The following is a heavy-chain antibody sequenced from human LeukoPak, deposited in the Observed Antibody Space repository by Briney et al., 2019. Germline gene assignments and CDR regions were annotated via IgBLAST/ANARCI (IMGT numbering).Heavy chain of an antibody. CDR1: GFTFSSYA. J-gene: IGHJ4*02. V-gene: IGHV3-23*01. CDR2: ISGSGGST. CDR3: ARDGEIAAAAYTFVYLDY. D-gene: IGHD6-13*01. Sequence: GGSLRLSCAASGFTFSSYAMSWVRQAPGKGLEWVSAISGSGGSTYYADSVKGRFTISRDNSKNTLYLQMNSLRAEDTAVCYCARDGEIAAAAYTFVYLDYWGQGTLVTVSS.